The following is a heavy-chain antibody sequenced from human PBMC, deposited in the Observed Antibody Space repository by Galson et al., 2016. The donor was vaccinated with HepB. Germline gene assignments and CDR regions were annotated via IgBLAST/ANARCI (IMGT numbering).Heavy chain of an antibody. CDR2: ISGSTTTI. Sequence: SLRLSCAASGFSFSRNNMNWIRQAPGKGLEWVSRISGSTTTISYADSVKGRFTISRDNAKNSLYLQMNSLRDEDTAVDYCARDQHYDIVTGYRHPSWYFDLGGRGPLVTVSS. V-gene: IGHV3-48*02. CDR3: ARDQHYDIVTGYRHPSWYFDL. CDR1: GFSFSRNN. D-gene: IGHD3-9*01. J-gene: IGHJ2*01.